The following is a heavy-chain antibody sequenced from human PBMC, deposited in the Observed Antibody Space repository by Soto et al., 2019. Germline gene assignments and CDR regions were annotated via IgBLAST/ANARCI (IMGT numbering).Heavy chain of an antibody. CDR1: GFTFSNYA. D-gene: IGHD2-2*01. CDR2: ISGSGGSA. CDR3: AKDPYSGVLVPVAIGFDP. J-gene: IGHJ5*02. Sequence: VGSLRLSCAASGFTFSNYAMTWVRQGPGKGLEWVSAISGSGGSAYYADSVKGRFTISRDNSKNTLYLQMNSLRADDSGVYYCAKDPYSGVLVPVAIGFDPWGPGTLVTVSS. V-gene: IGHV3-23*01.